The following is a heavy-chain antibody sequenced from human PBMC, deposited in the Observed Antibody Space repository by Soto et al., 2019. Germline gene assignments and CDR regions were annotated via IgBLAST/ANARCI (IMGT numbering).Heavy chain of an antibody. V-gene: IGHV1-3*01. Sequence: ASVKVSCKASGYTFTSYAMHLVRQAPRQRLEWMGWINAGNGNTKYSQKFQGRVTTTKDTSKNQVVLTMTNMVPVDTATYYCAPTPLSGYYCWGQGTLVTVSS. CDR3: APTPLSGYYC. CDR1: GYTFTSYA. D-gene: IGHD3-22*01. J-gene: IGHJ4*02. CDR2: INAGNGNT.